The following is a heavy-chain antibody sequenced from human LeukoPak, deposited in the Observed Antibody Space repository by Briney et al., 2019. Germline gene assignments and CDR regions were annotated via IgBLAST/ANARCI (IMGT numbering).Heavy chain of an antibody. V-gene: IGHV4-39*07. D-gene: IGHD6-19*01. CDR3: ARVGVGAVAGNWFDP. CDR1: GGSISSSSHY. J-gene: IGHJ5*02. CDR2: IYYSGST. Sequence: SETLSLTCTVSGGSISSSSHYWGWIRQPPGKGLEWIGSIYYSGSTYYNPPLKSRVTISVDTSKNQFSLKLSSVTAADTAVYYCARVGVGAVAGNWFDPWGQGTLVTVSS.